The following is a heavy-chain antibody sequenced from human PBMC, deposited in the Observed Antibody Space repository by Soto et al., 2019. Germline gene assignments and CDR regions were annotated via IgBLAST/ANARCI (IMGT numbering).Heavy chain of an antibody. V-gene: IGHV3-7*01. D-gene: IGHD3-3*01. J-gene: IGHJ6*03. Sequence: GGSMRLSCAASGLTFSSYWMSWVRQAPGKGLEWVANIKQDGSEKYYVDSVKGRFTISRDNTKNSLYLQMNSLRAEDTAVYYCASARLKYYDFWSGYSTDYYYYYMDVWGKGTTVTVS. CDR3: ASARLKYYDFWSGYSTDYYYYYMDV. CDR2: IKQDGSEK. CDR1: GLTFSSYW.